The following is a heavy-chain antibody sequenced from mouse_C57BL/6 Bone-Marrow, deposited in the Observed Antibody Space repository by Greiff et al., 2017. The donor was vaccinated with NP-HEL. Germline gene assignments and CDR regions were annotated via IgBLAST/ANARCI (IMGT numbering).Heavy chain of an antibody. V-gene: IGHV5-4*01. D-gene: IGHD2-10*02. CDR3: ARYGNYVGFDY. J-gene: IGHJ2*01. CDR2: ISDGGSYT. Sequence: EVQLVESGGGLVKPGGSLKLSCAASGFTFSSYAMSWVRQTPEKRLEWVATISDGGSYTYSPDNVKGRFTISRDNAKNNLYLQMSHLKSEDTAMYYCARYGNYVGFDYWGQGTTLTVSS. CDR1: GFTFSSYA.